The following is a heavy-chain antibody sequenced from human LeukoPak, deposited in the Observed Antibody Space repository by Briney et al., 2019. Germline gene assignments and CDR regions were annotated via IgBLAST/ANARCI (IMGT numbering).Heavy chain of an antibody. CDR2: ISAYNGNT. CDR3: ARDRLYYYGSGSYYTDYFDY. J-gene: IGHJ4*02. Sequence: ASVKVSCKASGYTFTSYGISWVRQAPGQGLEWMGWISAYNGNTNYAQKLQGRVTMTTDTSTSTAYMELRSLRSGDTAVYYCARDRLYYYGSGSYYTDYFDYWGQGTLVTVSS. D-gene: IGHD3-10*01. V-gene: IGHV1-18*01. CDR1: GYTFTSYG.